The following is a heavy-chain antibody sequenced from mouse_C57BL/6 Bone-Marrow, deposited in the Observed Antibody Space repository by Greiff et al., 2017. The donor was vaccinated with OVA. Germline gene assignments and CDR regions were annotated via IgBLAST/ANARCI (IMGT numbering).Heavy chain of an antibody. CDR3: AIFITTGEVY. Sequence: GQGLEWIGMIHPNSGSTNYNEKFKSKATLTVDKSSSTAYMQLSSLTSEDSAVYYCAIFITTGEVYWGQGTTLTVSS. V-gene: IGHV1-64*01. CDR2: IHPNSGST. J-gene: IGHJ2*01. D-gene: IGHD1-1*01.